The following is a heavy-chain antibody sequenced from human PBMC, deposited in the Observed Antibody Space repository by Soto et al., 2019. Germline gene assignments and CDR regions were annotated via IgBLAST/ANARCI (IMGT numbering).Heavy chain of an antibody. D-gene: IGHD5-12*01. J-gene: IGHJ4*02. CDR3: AKDLWLRRPKRPLDS. Sequence: PGGSLRLSCAASGFIVSSNYMGWVRQAPGKGLECVSVIYSDGHTDYADSVKGRFTISRDNSRNTLYLQMNSLRAEDTAMYYCAKDLWLRRPKRPLDSWGQGTLVTVSP. CDR1: GFIVSSNY. CDR2: IYSDGHT. V-gene: IGHV3-53*01.